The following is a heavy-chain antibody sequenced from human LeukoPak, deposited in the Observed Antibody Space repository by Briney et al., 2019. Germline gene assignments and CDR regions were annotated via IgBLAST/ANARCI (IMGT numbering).Heavy chain of an antibody. J-gene: IGHJ4*02. Sequence: GGTLRLSCAASGFTFSNHGMNWVRQAPGKGLEWLSGVSPPGGGTYYADSVKGRFTISRDNSKNTLYLQMNSLRAEDTAIYYCAAKWLLRRYRGQGTLVTVSS. CDR2: VSPPGGGT. CDR3: AAKWLLRRY. CDR1: GFTFSNHG. V-gene: IGHV3-23*01. D-gene: IGHD3-22*01.